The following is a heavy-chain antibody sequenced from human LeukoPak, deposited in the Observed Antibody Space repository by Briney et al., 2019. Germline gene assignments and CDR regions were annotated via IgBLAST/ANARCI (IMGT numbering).Heavy chain of an antibody. CDR1: GGSISSYY. CDR2: IYYSGST. Sequence: SETLSLTCTVSGGSISSYYWSWIRQPPGKGLEWIGYIYYSGSTNYNPSLRSRVTISVDTSKNQFSLKLSSVTAADTAVYYCASGILSSGWYYFDYWGQGTLVTVSS. CDR3: ASGILSSGWYYFDY. D-gene: IGHD6-19*01. V-gene: IGHV4-59*08. J-gene: IGHJ4*02.